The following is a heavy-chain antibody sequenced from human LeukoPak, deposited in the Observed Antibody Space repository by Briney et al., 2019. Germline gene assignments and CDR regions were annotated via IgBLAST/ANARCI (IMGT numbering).Heavy chain of an antibody. J-gene: IGHJ4*02. CDR1: GGSFSGYY. CDR2: INHSGST. CDR3: ARSRADDYMPRD. Sequence: PSETLSLTCAVYGGSFSGYYWSWIRQPPGKGLEWIGEINHSGSTNYNPSLKSRVTISVDTSKNQFSLKLSSVTAADTAVYYCARSRADDYMPRDWGQGTLVTVSS. V-gene: IGHV4-34*01. D-gene: IGHD4-11*01.